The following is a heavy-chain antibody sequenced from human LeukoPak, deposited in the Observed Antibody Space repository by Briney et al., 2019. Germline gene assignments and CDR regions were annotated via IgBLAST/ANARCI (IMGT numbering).Heavy chain of an antibody. Sequence: PSETLSLTCTVSGGSISPYYWSWTRQPPGKGLEWFGYMYYSGRTNYNPSLKSRVTISVGTSKNQFSLKLSSVTAADTAVYYCARSSGYYWYFDLWGRGTLVTVSS. V-gene: IGHV4-59*01. J-gene: IGHJ2*01. CDR2: MYYSGRT. CDR1: GGSISPYY. D-gene: IGHD3-22*01. CDR3: ARSSGYYWYFDL.